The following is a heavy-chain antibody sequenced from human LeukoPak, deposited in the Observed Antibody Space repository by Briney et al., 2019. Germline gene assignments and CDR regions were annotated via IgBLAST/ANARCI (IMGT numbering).Heavy chain of an antibody. CDR3: ARLGVVVPAANAGAFDI. CDR2: IYYSGST. J-gene: IGHJ3*02. CDR1: GGSISSSSYY. D-gene: IGHD2-2*01. Sequence: TSETLSLTCTVSGGSISSSSYYWGWIRQPPGKGLEWIGSIYYSGSTYYNPSLKSRVTISVDTSKNQFSLKLSSVTAADTAVYYCARLGVVVPAANAGAFDIWGQGTMVTVSS. V-gene: IGHV4-39*01.